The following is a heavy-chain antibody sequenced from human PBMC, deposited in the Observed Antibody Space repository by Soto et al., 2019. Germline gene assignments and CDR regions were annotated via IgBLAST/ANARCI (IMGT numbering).Heavy chain of an antibody. D-gene: IGHD6-19*01. CDR1: GFSLSTSGVG. CDR3: VHRLLAVAGTWFDS. CDR2: IYWDDDK. J-gene: IGHJ5*01. Sequence: QITLKESGPTLVKPTQTLTLTCTCSGFSLSTSGVGVGWIRQPPGKALEWLALIYWDDDKRYSPSLKSRLTITQDTSRNHVVLTMTNMDPVDTATYCCVHRLLAVAGTWFDSWGQGTLVTVSS. V-gene: IGHV2-5*02.